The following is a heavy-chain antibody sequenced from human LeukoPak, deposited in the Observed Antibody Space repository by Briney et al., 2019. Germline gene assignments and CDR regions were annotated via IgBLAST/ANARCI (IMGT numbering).Heavy chain of an antibody. Sequence: GRSLRLPCAASGFTFSSYGMHWVRQAPGKGLEWVAVIWYDGSNKYYADSVKGRFTISRDNSKNTLYLQMNSLRAEDTAVYYCAREDYGSGSYQAFDYWGQGTLVTVSS. CDR2: IWYDGSNK. D-gene: IGHD3-10*01. CDR1: GFTFSSYG. J-gene: IGHJ4*02. CDR3: AREDYGSGSYQAFDY. V-gene: IGHV3-33*01.